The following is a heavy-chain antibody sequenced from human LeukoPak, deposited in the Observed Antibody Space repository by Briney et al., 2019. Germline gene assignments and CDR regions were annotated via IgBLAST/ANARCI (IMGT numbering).Heavy chain of an antibody. D-gene: IGHD3-22*01. CDR3: ACYYESSGYRFDY. V-gene: IGHV4-4*02. Sequence: PSGTLSLTCAVSGDSISSNNWWSWVRQPPGQGLEWIGEIYHSGSTNYNPSLMSRVTMSVDKSKNQFSLKVNSVTAADTAVYYCACYYESSGYRFDYWGQGALVTVSS. CDR1: GDSISSNNW. CDR2: IYHSGST. J-gene: IGHJ4*02.